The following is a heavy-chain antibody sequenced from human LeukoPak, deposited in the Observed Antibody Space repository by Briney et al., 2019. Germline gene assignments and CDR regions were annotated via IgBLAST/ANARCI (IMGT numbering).Heavy chain of an antibody. Sequence: GRSLRLSCAASGFTFSSYGMHWVRQAPGKGLEWVAVIWYDGSNKYYADSVKGRFTISRDNSKNTLYLQMNSLRAEDTAVYYCAKSPPSSGRSPFDYWGQGTLVTVSS. J-gene: IGHJ4*02. V-gene: IGHV3-33*06. CDR3: AKSPPSSGRSPFDY. CDR2: IWYDGSNK. CDR1: GFTFSSYG. D-gene: IGHD6-19*01.